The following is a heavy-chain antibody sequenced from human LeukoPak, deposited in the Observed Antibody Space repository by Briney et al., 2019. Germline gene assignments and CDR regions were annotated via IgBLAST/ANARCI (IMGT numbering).Heavy chain of an antibody. V-gene: IGHV3-30*04. J-gene: IGHJ4*02. CDR2: ISYDGNNK. D-gene: IGHD3-22*01. CDR1: GFTFSNYA. CDR3: TRRKHYDSKVSDY. Sequence: GGSLRLSCAASGFTFSNYAMHWVRQAPGKGLEWVTLISYDGNNKYYPDSVKGRFTISRDNPKHTLHLQVHSLRAEDTAVYNCTRRKHYDSKVSDYGGQGPRVPVSS.